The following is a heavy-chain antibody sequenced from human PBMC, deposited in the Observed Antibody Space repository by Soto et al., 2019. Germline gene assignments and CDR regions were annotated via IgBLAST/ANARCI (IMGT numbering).Heavy chain of an antibody. D-gene: IGHD6-13*01. Sequence: SETLSLTCAVSSGSIDNVYWWSWVRQSPGKGLEWIGETSHDGVTNYNPSLEGRVTISIDKSKNQFSLKLSSVTAADTAVYYCARSFGVAAAGPFDYWGQGTLVTISS. CDR3: ARSFGVAAAGPFDY. V-gene: IGHV4-4*02. CDR2: TSHDGVT. CDR1: SGSIDNVYW. J-gene: IGHJ4*02.